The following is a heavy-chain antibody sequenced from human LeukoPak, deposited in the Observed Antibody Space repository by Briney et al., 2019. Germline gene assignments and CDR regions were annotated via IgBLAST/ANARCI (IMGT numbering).Heavy chain of an antibody. J-gene: IGHJ3*02. CDR2: ISPIFGTA. V-gene: IGHV1-69*13. CDR3: ARRTWALQCFDT. D-gene: IGHD1-26*01. CDR1: GCTLANDC. Sequence: SVKVSCKASGCTLANDCFSWVRQAPGQGLEWMGWISPIFGTAHYTQKLQGRITITADEFTKTTYMDLTSLGSEDTAVYYCARRTWALQCFDTWGPGKMVTVSS.